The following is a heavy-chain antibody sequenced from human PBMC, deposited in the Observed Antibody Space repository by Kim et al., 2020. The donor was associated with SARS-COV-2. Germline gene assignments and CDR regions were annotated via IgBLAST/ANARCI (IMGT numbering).Heavy chain of an antibody. Sequence: ASVKVSCKTSGYTFSTYAINWVRQAPGQGLEWMGWINTDTGKPVYAQGPSGRFVFSLDTSVSTAYLQIGSLHADDTAVYYCARPYNTGWYSYPMDVWGKGTTVTVSS. D-gene: IGHD6-19*01. CDR3: ARPYNTGWYSYPMDV. CDR2: INTDTGKP. J-gene: IGHJ6*03. V-gene: IGHV7-4-1*01. CDR1: GYTFSTYA.